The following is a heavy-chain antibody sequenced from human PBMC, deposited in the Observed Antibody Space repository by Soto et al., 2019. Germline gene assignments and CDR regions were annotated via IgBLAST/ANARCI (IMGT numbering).Heavy chain of an antibody. J-gene: IGHJ4*02. CDR3: ARYGGSDGRCYDC. CDR2: IKQDGSEK. CDR1: GFTFRNYW. D-gene: IGHD2-15*01. V-gene: IGHV3-7*01. Sequence: DVQLVESGGGLVQPGGSLRLSCAASGFTFRNYWMSWVRQAPGKGLEWVANIKQDGSEKYYVDSVKGRFTVSRDAAENSLYLQMNNLRAEDTAVYYCARYGGSDGRCYDCWGQGTLVTVTS.